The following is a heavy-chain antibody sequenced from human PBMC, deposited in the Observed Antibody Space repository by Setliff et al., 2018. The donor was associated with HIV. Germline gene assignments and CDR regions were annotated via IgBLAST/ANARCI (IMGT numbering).Heavy chain of an antibody. CDR3: ARSNLEPTSRLFDP. CDR2: IHNSGTT. V-gene: IGHV4-4*09. Sequence: SETLSLTCTVSGGSISNYYWNWLRQPPGKGPEWIGYIHNSGTTHYNPAFESRLIISLDMSNNRFSLNLASVTAADTAVYYCARSNLEPTSRLFDPWGPGTLVTVSS. CDR1: GGSISNYY. D-gene: IGHD1-1*01. J-gene: IGHJ5*02.